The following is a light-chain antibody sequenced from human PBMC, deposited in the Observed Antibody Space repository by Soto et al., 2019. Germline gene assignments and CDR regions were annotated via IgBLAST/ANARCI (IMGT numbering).Light chain of an antibody. CDR3: SSYTSSDTYV. J-gene: IGLJ1*01. V-gene: IGLV2-14*01. CDR1: SSDVGGYSY. CDR2: DVS. Sequence: QSALTQPASVSGSPGQSIAISCTGTSSDVGGYSYVSWYQQQPGKAPKLVISDVSNRPSGVSDRFSGSKSGNTASLTISGLQAEDEADYSCSSYTSSDTYVFGTGTKVTVL.